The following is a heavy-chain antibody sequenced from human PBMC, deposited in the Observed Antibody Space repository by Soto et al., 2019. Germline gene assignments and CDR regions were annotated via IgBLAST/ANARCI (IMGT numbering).Heavy chain of an antibody. CDR1: GFTFSSYA. D-gene: IGHD3-16*01. J-gene: IGHJ4*02. CDR2: ISYDGSNK. CDR3: ARAGALGVDY. V-gene: IGHV3-30-3*01. Sequence: VQLVESGGGVVQPGRSLRLSCAASGFTFSSYAMHWVRQAPGKGLEWVAVISYDGSNKYYADSVKGRFTISRDNSKNTLYLQMNSLRAEDTAVYYCARAGALGVDYWGQGTLVTVSS.